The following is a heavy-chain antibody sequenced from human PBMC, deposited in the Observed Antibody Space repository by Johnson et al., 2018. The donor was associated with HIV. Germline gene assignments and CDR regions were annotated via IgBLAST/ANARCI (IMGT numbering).Heavy chain of an antibody. D-gene: IGHD6-6*01. CDR1: GFTFSSYG. CDR2: IRYDGSNK. V-gene: IGHV3-30*02. J-gene: IGHJ3*02. CDR3: ASLVGSASGEAFDI. Sequence: QVQLVESGGGVVQPGGSLRLSCSASGFTFSSYGMHWVRQAPGKGLEWVAFIRYDGSNKYYVDSVKGRFTISRDNAKNSLYLQVNSLRAEDTAVYYCASLVGSASGEAFDIWGQGTMVTVSS.